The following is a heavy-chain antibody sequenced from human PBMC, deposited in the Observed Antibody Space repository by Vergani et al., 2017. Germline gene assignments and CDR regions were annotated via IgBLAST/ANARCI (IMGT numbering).Heavy chain of an antibody. J-gene: IGHJ4*02. D-gene: IGHD3-16*01. CDR3: ARGVTTFGFCNY. CDR2: ISYDGSNK. Sequence: QVQLVESGGGVVQPGSSLRLSGAASGFTFISYAMHWVRQAPGKGLEWVAVISYDGSNKYYADSVKGRFTISRDNSKNTLYLQMNSLRAEDTAVYYCARGVTTFGFCNYWGQGTLVTVSS. CDR1: GFTFISYA. V-gene: IGHV3-30-3*01.